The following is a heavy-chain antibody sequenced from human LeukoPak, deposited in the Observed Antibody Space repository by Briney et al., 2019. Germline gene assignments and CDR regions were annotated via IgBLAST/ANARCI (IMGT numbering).Heavy chain of an antibody. CDR2: INPGDSDT. CDR1: GYSYTSYW. V-gene: IGHV5-51*01. D-gene: IGHD6-19*01. Sequence: GESLKISCKGSGYSYTSYWIGWVRQMPGKGLEWMGIINPGDSDTRYSPSFQGQVTISADKSISTAYLQWSSLKASDTAMYYCARQRSSGWNDFDYWGQGTLVTVSS. J-gene: IGHJ4*02. CDR3: ARQRSSGWNDFDY.